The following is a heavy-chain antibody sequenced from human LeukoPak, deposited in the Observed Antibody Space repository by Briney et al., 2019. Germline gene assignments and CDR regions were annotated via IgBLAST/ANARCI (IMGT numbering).Heavy chain of an antibody. D-gene: IGHD4-11*01. J-gene: IGHJ4*02. V-gene: IGHV1-18*03. CDR1: GYPFTSFG. Sequence: ASVKVSCKASGYPFTSFGISWVRQAPGQGLEWMGWISGYNGKTNYAQNLQGRVTMTTDTSTSTAYVELGSLRSDDMAAYYCARDRVYDYSNPRGFDYWGQGTLVTVSS. CDR3: ARDRVYDYSNPRGFDY. CDR2: ISGYNGKT.